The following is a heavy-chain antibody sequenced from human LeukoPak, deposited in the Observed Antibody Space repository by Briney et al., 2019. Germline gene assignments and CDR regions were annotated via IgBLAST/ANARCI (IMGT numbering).Heavy chain of an antibody. D-gene: IGHD3-3*01. CDR1: GGSISIGGYY. J-gene: IGHJ4*02. Sequence: PSETLSLTCTVSGGSISIGGYYWSWVRQHPGKGLEWIGHIYNSGSTSYSPPLKSRVTISIDTSKNQFFLRLSSVTAADTAVYYCAKVASDFWSGNADFDYWGQGTLVTVSS. CDR3: AKVASDFWSGNADFDY. CDR2: IYNSGST. V-gene: IGHV4-31*03.